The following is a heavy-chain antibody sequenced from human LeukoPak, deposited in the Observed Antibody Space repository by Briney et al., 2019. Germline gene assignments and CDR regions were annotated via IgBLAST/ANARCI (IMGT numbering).Heavy chain of an antibody. Sequence: GGSLRLSCAASGFTFSSYAMSWVRQAPGKGLEWVSAISGSGGSTYYADSVKGRFTISRDNSKNTLYLQMNSLRAEDTAVYYCAKDCERWLRARDFDYWGQGTLVTVSS. CDR2: ISGSGGST. J-gene: IGHJ4*02. CDR1: GFTFSSYA. CDR3: AKDCERWLRARDFDY. V-gene: IGHV3-23*01. D-gene: IGHD5-12*01.